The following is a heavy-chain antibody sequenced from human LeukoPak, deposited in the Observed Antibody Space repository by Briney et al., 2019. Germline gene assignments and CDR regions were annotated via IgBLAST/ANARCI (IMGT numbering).Heavy chain of an antibody. V-gene: IGHV1-69*04. CDR2: IIPILGIA. CDR1: GGTFSRFA. D-gene: IGHD5-12*01. CDR3: ASSASGYDSYSFDY. J-gene: IGHJ4*02. Sequence: GASVKVSCKASGGTFSRFAISWVRQAPGQGLEWVGRIIPILGIANYAQKFQGRVSITADKSTSTAYMALSSLRSDDTAAYFCASSASGYDSYSFDYWGQGTLVTVSS.